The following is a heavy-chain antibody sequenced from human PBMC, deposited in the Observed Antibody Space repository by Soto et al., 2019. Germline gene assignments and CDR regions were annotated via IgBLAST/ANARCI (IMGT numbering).Heavy chain of an antibody. CDR3: ARDSSYAPRAFDI. V-gene: IGHV3-48*01. CDR1: GFSFRTYA. D-gene: IGHD6-6*01. Sequence: GGSLILSCAASGFSFRTYAMDWVRQAPGKGLEWVSYISSSSSTIYYADSVKGRFTISRDNAKNSLYLQMNSLRAEDTAVYYCARDSSYAPRAFDIWGQGTMVTVSS. CDR2: ISSSSSTI. J-gene: IGHJ3*02.